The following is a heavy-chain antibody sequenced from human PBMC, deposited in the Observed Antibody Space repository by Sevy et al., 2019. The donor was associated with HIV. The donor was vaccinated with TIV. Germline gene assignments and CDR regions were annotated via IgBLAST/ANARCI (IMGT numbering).Heavy chain of an antibody. D-gene: IGHD6-13*01. J-gene: IGHJ4*02. CDR3: TRIAAAGHFDY. V-gene: IGHV3-73*01. Sequence: GGSLRLSCAASGFTFSGSAMHWVRQASGKGLEWVGRIRSNANSYATAYAASVKVRFTISRDDSKDTVYLQMNSLKTEDTAVYYCTRIAAAGHFDYWGQGTLVTVSS. CDR2: IRSNANSYAT. CDR1: GFTFSGSA.